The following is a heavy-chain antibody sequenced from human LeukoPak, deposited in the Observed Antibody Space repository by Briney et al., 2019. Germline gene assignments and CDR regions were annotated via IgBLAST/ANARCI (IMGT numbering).Heavy chain of an antibody. CDR2: INTSGST. Sequence: SETLSLTCTVSGVSINIYYWSWIRQSAGKGLEWIGRINTSGSTNYNPSLKSRVTISVDTSKNQFSLKLSSVTAADTAVYYCARLSFGSGWDPYFDYWGQGTLVTVSS. V-gene: IGHV4-4*07. D-gene: IGHD6-19*01. CDR3: ARLSFGSGWDPYFDY. J-gene: IGHJ4*02. CDR1: GVSINIYY.